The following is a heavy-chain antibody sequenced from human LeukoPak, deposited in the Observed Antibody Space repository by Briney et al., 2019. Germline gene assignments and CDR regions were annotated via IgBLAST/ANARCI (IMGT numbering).Heavy chain of an antibody. J-gene: IGHJ5*02. CDR3: ARLAPDYADYWFDP. CDR1: GYDFSTKW. Sequence: GESLKISCQTSGYDFSTKWIGWVRQMPGKGLEWMGIIYPLDSITRYSPSLQGHVSISADTSISTAYLQWTSLKPSDTAIYYCARLAPDYADYWFDPWGQGTLVTVSS. CDR2: IYPLDSIT. D-gene: IGHD4-17*01. V-gene: IGHV5-51*01.